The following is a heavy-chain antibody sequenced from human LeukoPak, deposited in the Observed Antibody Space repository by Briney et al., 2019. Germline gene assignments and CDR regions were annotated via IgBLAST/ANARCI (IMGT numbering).Heavy chain of an antibody. D-gene: IGHD3-10*01. Sequence: GGSLRLSCTASGFTFSNYWMTWVRQSPGKGLEWVAIIKYDGGNKYHVDSARFTIFRDNAKNSLYLQMNGLRAEDTAVYYCARGGHRQKEFWGQGTLVTVSS. CDR2: IKYDGGNK. CDR3: ARGGHRQKEF. CDR1: GFTFSNYW. J-gene: IGHJ4*02. V-gene: IGHV3-7*01.